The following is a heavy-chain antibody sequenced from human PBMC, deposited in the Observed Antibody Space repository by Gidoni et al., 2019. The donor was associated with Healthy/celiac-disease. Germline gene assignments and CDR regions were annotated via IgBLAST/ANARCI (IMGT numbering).Heavy chain of an antibody. CDR2: IRGKGYGGTT. J-gene: IGHJ4*02. CDR1: GFTFGDYD. Sequence: EVQLVESGGGLVQPVRSLRLSWTTAGFTFGDYDVNWVRQAPGKGLEWIGFIRGKGYGGTTEYAASVKGRFTFSRDDSRSIADLQMSSLKTEDTAIYYCSRDSYGDYDYWGQGTLVTVSS. V-gene: IGHV3-49*04. D-gene: IGHD4-17*01. CDR3: SRDSYGDYDY.